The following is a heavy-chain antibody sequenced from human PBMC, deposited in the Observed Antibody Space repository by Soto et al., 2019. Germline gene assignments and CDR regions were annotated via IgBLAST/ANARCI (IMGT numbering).Heavy chain of an antibody. V-gene: IGHV5-51*01. CDR1: GYSFPNNW. CDR3: ARRKYYYDSSGYYHDKYYFDY. CDR2: IYPGDSDT. J-gene: IGHJ4*02. Sequence: GESLKISCKGSGYSFPNNWITWVRQMPGKGLEWMGIIYPGDSDTRYSPSFQGQVTISADKSISTAYLQWSSLKASDTAMYYCARRKYYYDSSGYYHDKYYFDYWGQGTLVTVSS. D-gene: IGHD3-22*01.